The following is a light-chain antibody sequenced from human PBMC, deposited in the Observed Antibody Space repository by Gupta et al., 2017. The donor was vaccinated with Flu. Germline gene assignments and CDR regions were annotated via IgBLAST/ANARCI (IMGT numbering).Light chain of an antibody. Sequence: PGTLSLSPGQRATPSCRASQTVSSTYLDWYQQKPGQPPRLLIYGASNRATGIPDRFGGSGSGTDFTLTISRLEPEDFAVYYCHQDLNSQGFGQGTKVEIK. CDR2: GAS. V-gene: IGKV3-20*01. CDR3: HQDLNSQG. CDR1: QTVSSTY. J-gene: IGKJ1*01.